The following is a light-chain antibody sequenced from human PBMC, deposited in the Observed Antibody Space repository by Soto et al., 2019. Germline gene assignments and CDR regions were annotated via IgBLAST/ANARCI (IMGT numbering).Light chain of an antibody. V-gene: IGKV3-11*01. CDR3: QQRSNWPPIT. CDR2: DAS. Sequence: EIVFTQSPGTLSFSPVEIAALSFMSTQSVSSSYLAWYQQKPGQAPRLLIYDASNRATGIPARFSGSGSGTDFTLTISSLEPEDFAVYYCQQRSNWPPITFGQGTRLEIK. J-gene: IGKJ5*01. CDR1: QSVSSSY.